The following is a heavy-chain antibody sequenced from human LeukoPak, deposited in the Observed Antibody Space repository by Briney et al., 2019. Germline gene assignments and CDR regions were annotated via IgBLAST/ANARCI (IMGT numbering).Heavy chain of an antibody. CDR3: ARETAVAGSYYYYYYGMNV. J-gene: IGHJ6*02. Sequence: GGSLRLSCAASGFTVSSNYMSWVRQAPGKGLEWVSVIYSGGSTYYADSVKGRFTISRDNSKNTLYPQMNSLRAEDTAVYYCARETAVAGSYYYYYYGMNVWGQGTTVTVSS. D-gene: IGHD6-19*01. CDR2: IYSGGST. V-gene: IGHV3-66*01. CDR1: GFTVSSNY.